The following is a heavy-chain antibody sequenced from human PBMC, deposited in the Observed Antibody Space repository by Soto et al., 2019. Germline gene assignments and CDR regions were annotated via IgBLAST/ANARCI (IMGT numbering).Heavy chain of an antibody. CDR1: GYTFTGYY. CDR3: ARDGPLGPGYSFSFDY. CDR2: INPNSGGT. J-gene: IGHJ4*02. D-gene: IGHD5-18*01. V-gene: IGHV1-2*02. Sequence: VASVKVSCKASGYTFTGYYMHWVRQAPGQGLEWMGWINPNSGGTNYAQKFQGRVTMTRDTSISTAYMELSRLRSDDTAVYYCARDGPLGPGYSFSFDYWGQGTLVTVSS.